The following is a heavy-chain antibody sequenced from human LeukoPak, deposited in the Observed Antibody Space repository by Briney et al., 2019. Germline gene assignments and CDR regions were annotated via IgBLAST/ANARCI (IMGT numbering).Heavy chain of an antibody. CDR1: GYTFTSYG. V-gene: IGHV1-18*01. Sequence: ASVKVSCKASGYTFTSYGISWVRQAPGQGLEWMGWISAYNGNTNYAQKLQGRVTMTTDTSTSTAYMELRSLRSDETAVYYCARGVVGAPAFYMIYYYYGMDVWGQGTTVTVSS. J-gene: IGHJ6*02. CDR2: ISAYNGNT. CDR3: ARGVVGAPAFYMIYYYYGMDV. D-gene: IGHD1-26*01.